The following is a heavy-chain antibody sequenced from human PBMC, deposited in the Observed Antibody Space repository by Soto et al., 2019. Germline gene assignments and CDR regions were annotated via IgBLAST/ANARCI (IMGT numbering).Heavy chain of an antibody. CDR1: GGSISSSSYY. D-gene: IGHD3-16*01. V-gene: IGHV4-39*01. CDR2: IYYSGST. Sequence: QLQLQESGPGLVKPSETLSLTCTVSGGSISSSSYYWGWIRQPPGKGLEWIGSIYYSGSTYYNPSVQSRVTLSVDTSKNQFSLKLSSVTAAATAVYYCAAGDFGKLDYWGQGTLVTVSS. J-gene: IGHJ4*02. CDR3: AAGDFGKLDY.